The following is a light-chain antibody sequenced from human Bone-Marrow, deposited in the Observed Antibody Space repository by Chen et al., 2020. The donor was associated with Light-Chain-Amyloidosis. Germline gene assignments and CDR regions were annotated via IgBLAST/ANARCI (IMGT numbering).Light chain of an antibody. Sequence: SYVLTQPSSVSVAPGQTATIACGGNNIGSTSVHWYQQTPGQAPLLVVYDDSDRPSGIPKRLSGSNSGNTAPLTISRVEAGDEADYSCQVWDRSSDRPVFGGGTKLTVL. CDR1: NIGSTS. CDR2: DDS. V-gene: IGLV3-21*02. J-gene: IGLJ3*02. CDR3: QVWDRSSDRPV.